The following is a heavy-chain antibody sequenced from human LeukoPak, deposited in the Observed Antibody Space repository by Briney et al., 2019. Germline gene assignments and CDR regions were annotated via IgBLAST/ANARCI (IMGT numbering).Heavy chain of an antibody. Sequence: ASVKVSCTASGGTFSSYAISWVRQAPGQGLEWMGRIIPILGIANYAQKFQGRVTITADKSTSTAYMELSSLRSEDTAVYYCARVHPYGDHYYFDYWGQGTLVTVSS. CDR3: ARVHPYGDHYYFDY. V-gene: IGHV1-69*04. D-gene: IGHD4-17*01. CDR2: IIPILGIA. CDR1: GGTFSSYA. J-gene: IGHJ4*02.